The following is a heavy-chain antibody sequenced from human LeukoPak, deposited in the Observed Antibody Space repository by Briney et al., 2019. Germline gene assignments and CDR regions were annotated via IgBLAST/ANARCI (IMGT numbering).Heavy chain of an antibody. J-gene: IGHJ4*02. V-gene: IGHV3-30*02. Sequence: GGSLRLSCEASGFTFSSYGMHWVRQAPGKGLEWVAFIRYDGSNKYYADSVKGRFTISRDNSKNTLYLQMNSLRAEDTAVYYCAKDRPGYSGYDGALGYWGQGTLVTVSS. D-gene: IGHD5-12*01. CDR1: GFTFSSYG. CDR3: AKDRPGYSGYDGALGY. CDR2: IRYDGSNK.